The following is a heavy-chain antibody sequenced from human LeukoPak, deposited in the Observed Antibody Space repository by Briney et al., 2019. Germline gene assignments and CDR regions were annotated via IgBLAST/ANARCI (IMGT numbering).Heavy chain of an antibody. CDR3: ARTSMRAFDI. V-gene: IGHV3-48*02. Sequence: PGGSLRLSCAASGFTFSSNSMNWVRQAPGKGLEWVSYISSGSSTIYYADSVKGRFTISRDSDKNSLYVQMNSLRDEDTAVYYCARTSMRAFDIWGQGTMVTVSS. CDR1: GFTFSSNS. CDR2: ISSGSSTI. D-gene: IGHD2/OR15-2a*01. J-gene: IGHJ3*02.